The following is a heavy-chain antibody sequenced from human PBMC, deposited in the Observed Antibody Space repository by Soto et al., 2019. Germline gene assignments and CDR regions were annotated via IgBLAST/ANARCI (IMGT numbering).Heavy chain of an antibody. D-gene: IGHD2-15*01. V-gene: IGHV3-21*01. CDR2: ISSSSSYI. CDR3: ARAYCSGGSCYSGDLFDY. Sequence: PGGSLRLSCAASGFTFSSYSFNWVRQAPGKXLEWVSSISSSSSYIYYADSLKGRFTISRDNAKNSLYLQMNSLRAEDTAVYYCARAYCSGGSCYSGDLFDYWGQGTLVTVSS. CDR1: GFTFSSYS. J-gene: IGHJ4*02.